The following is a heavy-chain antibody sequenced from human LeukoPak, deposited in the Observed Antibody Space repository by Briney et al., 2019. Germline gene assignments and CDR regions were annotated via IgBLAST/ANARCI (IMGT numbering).Heavy chain of an antibody. CDR1: GGSITSSSYY. J-gene: IGHJ3*02. CDR2: IYYTGGT. V-gene: IGHV4-39*01. CDR3: ASGGGAGRAFDI. D-gene: IGHD1-26*01. Sequence: PSQPLSLTCSVSGGSITSSSYYCAWIREPPGKGLEWIGSIYYTGGTYYNPSLKSRLTISLGTSKNQFSLKLNSVTAADTAVYYCASGGGAGRAFDIWGQGTMVTVSS.